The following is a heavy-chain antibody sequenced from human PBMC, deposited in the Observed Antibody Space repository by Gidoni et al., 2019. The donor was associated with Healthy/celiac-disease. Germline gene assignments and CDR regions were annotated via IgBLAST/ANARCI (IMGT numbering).Heavy chain of an antibody. D-gene: IGHD3-10*01. CDR2: ISSSSSYI. V-gene: IGHV3-21*01. CDR3: ARDSGSGSYSDY. Sequence: EVQLVESGGGLVKPGGSLSLSCAASGFTFSSYSMNWVRQAPGKGLEWVSSISSSSSYIYYADSVKGRFTISRDNAKNSLYLQMNSLRAEDTAVYYCARDSGSGSYSDYWGQGTLVTVSS. J-gene: IGHJ4*02. CDR1: GFTFSSYS.